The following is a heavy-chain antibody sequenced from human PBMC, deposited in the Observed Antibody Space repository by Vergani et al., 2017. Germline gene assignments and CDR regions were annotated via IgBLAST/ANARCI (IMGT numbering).Heavy chain of an antibody. Sequence: QVQLVQSGAEVKKPGASVKVSCKASGYAFTGYFMHWVRQAPGQGLEWMGWINPNSGDTNYAQKFQGRVTMTRDTSISTAYMELSRLRSDDTAVYYCARSRGYSGYDSDMDVWGQGTTVTVSS. CDR2: INPNSGDT. V-gene: IGHV1-2*02. CDR3: ARSRGYSGYDSDMDV. J-gene: IGHJ6*02. D-gene: IGHD5-12*01. CDR1: GYAFTGYF.